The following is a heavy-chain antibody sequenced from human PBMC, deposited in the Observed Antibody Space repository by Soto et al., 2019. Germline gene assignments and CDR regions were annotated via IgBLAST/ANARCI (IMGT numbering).Heavy chain of an antibody. CDR2: ISSSGSTI. V-gene: IGHV3-48*03. J-gene: IGHJ4*02. CDR3: ARDWGDTAMTIDY. Sequence: GGSLRLSCAASGFTFSSYEMNWVRQAPGKGLERVSYISSSGSTIYYADSVKGRFTISRDNAKNSLYLQMNSLRAEDTAVYYCARDWGDTAMTIDYWGQGTLVTVS. D-gene: IGHD5-18*01. CDR1: GFTFSSYE.